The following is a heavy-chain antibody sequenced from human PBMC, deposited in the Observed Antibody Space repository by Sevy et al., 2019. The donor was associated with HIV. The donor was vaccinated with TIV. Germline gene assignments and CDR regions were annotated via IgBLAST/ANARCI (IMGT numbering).Heavy chain of an antibody. Sequence: GGSVRLSCAASGFTFSDYYMSWIRQAPGKGLEWVSYISSSGSTIYYADSVKGRFTISRDNAKNSLYLQMNSLRAEDTAVYYCARESEVVLLWFGTFDYWGQGTLVTVSS. CDR3: ARESEVVLLWFGTFDY. CDR1: GFTFSDYY. J-gene: IGHJ4*02. CDR2: ISSSGSTI. V-gene: IGHV3-11*01. D-gene: IGHD3-10*01.